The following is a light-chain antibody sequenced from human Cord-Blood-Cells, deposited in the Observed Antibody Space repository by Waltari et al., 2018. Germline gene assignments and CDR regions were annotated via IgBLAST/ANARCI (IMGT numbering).Light chain of an antibody. CDR3: SSYTSSSTVV. CDR2: EVS. CDR1: SSDVGGYNY. J-gene: IGLJ2*01. Sequence: QSALTPPAPVSGSPGQSITISCTGTSSDVGGYNYASWYQQHPGKAPKLIIYEVSNRPSGVSNRFSGSKSGNTASLTISGLQAEDEADYYCSSYTSSSTVVFGGGTKLTVL. V-gene: IGLV2-14*01.